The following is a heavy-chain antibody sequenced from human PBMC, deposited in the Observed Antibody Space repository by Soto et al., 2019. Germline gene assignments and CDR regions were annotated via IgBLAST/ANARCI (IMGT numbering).Heavy chain of an antibody. CDR2: VYHTGDT. D-gene: IGHD2-21*02. V-gene: IGHV4-4*02. CDR1: GGTVASSHW. CDR3: AREIVTAGGNNYFDP. J-gene: IGHJ5*02. Sequence: QVQLQESGPRLVKPSGSLSLTCGVSGGTVASSHWWSWVRQCPGGGLEWIGNVYHTGDTNFTPSLQRRVTISVDKSNNQFSLRLNSLTAADTAVYFCAREIVTAGGNNYFDPWGPGTLVTVSS.